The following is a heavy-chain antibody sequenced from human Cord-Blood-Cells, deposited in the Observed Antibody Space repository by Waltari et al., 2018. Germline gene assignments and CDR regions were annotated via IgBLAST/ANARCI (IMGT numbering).Heavy chain of an antibody. D-gene: IGHD6-25*01. V-gene: IGHV1-69*04. J-gene: IGHJ5*02. Sequence: QVQLVQSGAEVTKTGSSVKVSCKASGGTFSSYAISWVRKDPGQGLEWMGRIIPCCGIAHYAPKFQGRVTITADKSTSTAYMELSSLRSEDTAVYYCARGAPGFNWFDPWGQGTLVTVSS. CDR3: ARGAPGFNWFDP. CDR2: IIPCCGIA. CDR1: GGTFSSYA.